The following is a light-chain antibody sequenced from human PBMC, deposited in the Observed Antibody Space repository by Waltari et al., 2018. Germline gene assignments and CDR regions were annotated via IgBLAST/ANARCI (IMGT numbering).Light chain of an antibody. CDR2: END. CDR1: KLGDKR. J-gene: IGLJ2*01. CDR3: QAWDSFTAV. Sequence: SYDLTQPPSVSVSPGQTASITCSGDKLGDKRASWYQQKPGQSPVLVLYENDQRPSGTPERFSGSNSGNTATLTITGTQAVDEADFYCQAWDSFTAVFGGGTRLTVL. V-gene: IGLV3-1*01.